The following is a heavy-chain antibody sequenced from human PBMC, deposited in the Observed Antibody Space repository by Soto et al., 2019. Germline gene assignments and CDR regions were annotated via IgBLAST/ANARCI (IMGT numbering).Heavy chain of an antibody. CDR2: IYYSGST. CDR1: GGSISSYY. V-gene: IGHV4-59*01. Sequence: PSETLSLTCTVSGGSISSYYWSWIRQPPGKGLEWIGYIYYSGSTNYNTSLKRRVTISVDTSKNQFSLKLSSVTAADTAVYYCGTSLSRPTLVSPHYNCFDPWGQGTLVTVSS. J-gene: IGHJ5*02. D-gene: IGHD1-1*01. CDR3: GTSLSRPTLVSPHYNCFDP.